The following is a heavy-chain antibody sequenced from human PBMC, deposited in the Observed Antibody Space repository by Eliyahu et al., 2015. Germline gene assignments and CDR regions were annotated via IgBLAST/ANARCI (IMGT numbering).Heavy chain of an antibody. Sequence: EVQLLESGGDLVQPGGSLRLSCAASGFTFNTYAMTWVRQAPGKGLEWVSTISGSGDAAYYADSVKGRFTISRDNSKNTLYLQMNSLRAEDTAIYYCGKYTPIDYWGQGTLVTVSS. CDR1: GFTFNTYA. J-gene: IGHJ4*02. CDR3: GKYTPIDY. V-gene: IGHV3-23*01. CDR2: ISGSGDAA. D-gene: IGHD2-2*02.